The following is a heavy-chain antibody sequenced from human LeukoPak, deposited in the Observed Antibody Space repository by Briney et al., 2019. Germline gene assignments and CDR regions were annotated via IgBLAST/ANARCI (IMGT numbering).Heavy chain of an antibody. V-gene: IGHV5-51*01. CDR3: ARKGNTVAGFDY. J-gene: IGHJ4*01. D-gene: IGHD6-19*01. Sequence: GESLKISCKGSGYSFTNYWIAWVRQMPGKGLEWMGIIFPGDSDTRYSPSFQGQVTISTDKSISTAYLQWSSLKASDTAMYYGARKGNTVAGFDYRGHGTLVTVSS. CDR1: GYSFTNYW. CDR2: IFPGDSDT.